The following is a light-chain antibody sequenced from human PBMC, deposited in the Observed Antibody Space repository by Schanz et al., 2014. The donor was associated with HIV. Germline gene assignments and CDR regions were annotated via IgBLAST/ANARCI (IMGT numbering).Light chain of an antibody. CDR3: QQYGSSPYT. V-gene: IGKV3-20*01. J-gene: IGKJ2*01. Sequence: EIVLTQSPGTLSLSPGDRATLSCGASQRLSSSYLAWYQQKRDQPPRLVIYATSTRAAGIPDRFSGTGSGTDFTLTISSLEPEDFAVYYCQQYGSSPYTFGQGTKLEIK. CDR2: ATS. CDR1: QRLSSSY.